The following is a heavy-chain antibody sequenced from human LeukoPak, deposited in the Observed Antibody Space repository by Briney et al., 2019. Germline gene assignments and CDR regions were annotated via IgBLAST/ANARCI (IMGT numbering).Heavy chain of an antibody. CDR3: ARVRYDFWSGYAFDI. CDR2: INAGNGNT. CDR1: GYTFTSYA. J-gene: IGHJ3*02. V-gene: IGHV1-3*01. Sequence: ASVKVSCKASGYTFTSYAMHWVRQAPGQRLEWMGWINAGNGNTKYSQKFQGRVTITRDTSASTAYMELSSLRSEDTAVYYCARVRYDFWSGYAFDIWGQGTMVTVSS. D-gene: IGHD3-3*01.